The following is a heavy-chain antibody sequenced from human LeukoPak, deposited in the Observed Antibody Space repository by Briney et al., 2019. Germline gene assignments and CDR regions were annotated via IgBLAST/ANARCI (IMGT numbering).Heavy chain of an antibody. D-gene: IGHD3-10*01. V-gene: IGHV1-46*01. CDR3: ARDLMYYYGSGSTYYYYYMDV. CDR1: GYTFTSYY. CDR2: INPSGGST. Sequence: GASVKVSCKASGYTFTSYYMHWVRQAPGQGLEWMGIINPSGGSTSYAQKFQGRVTMTRDTSTSTVYMELSSLRSEDTAVYYCARDLMYYYGSGSTYYYYYMDVWAKGPRSPSP. J-gene: IGHJ6*03.